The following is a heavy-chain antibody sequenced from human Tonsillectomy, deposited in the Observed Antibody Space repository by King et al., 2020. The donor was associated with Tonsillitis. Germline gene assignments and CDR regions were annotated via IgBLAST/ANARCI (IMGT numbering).Heavy chain of an antibody. V-gene: IGHV3-33*01. CDR1: GFTFSSSG. J-gene: IGHJ4*02. D-gene: IGHD4-17*01. CDR2: IWFDGSNK. Sequence: QLVQSGGGVVQPGRSLRLSCAASGFTFSSSGMHWVRQAPGKGLEWVALIWFDGSNKYYADSVKGRFTISRDNSKNTLYLQMNSLRAEDTAVYYCARENYGVGNFDYWGQGTLVTVSS. CDR3: ARENYGVGNFDY.